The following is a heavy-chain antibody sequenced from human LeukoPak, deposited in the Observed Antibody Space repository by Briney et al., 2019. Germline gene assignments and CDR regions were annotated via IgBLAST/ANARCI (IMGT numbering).Heavy chain of an antibody. CDR3: ARRGSPHDAFDI. D-gene: IGHD3-16*01. CDR2: LYPGDSDT. Sequence: GESLKISCKGSGYSFTSCWFGWVRQMPGKGLVWMGILYPGDSDTRYSPSFQGQVTISADKSISTAYLQWSSLRASDTAMYYCARRGSPHDAFDIWGQGTMVTVSS. J-gene: IGHJ3*02. V-gene: IGHV5-51*01. CDR1: GYSFTSCW.